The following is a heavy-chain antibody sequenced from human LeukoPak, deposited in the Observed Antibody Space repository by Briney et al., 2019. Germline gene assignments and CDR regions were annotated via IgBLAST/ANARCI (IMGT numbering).Heavy chain of an antibody. D-gene: IGHD1-26*01. V-gene: IGHV3-74*01. CDR3: ARVGKSGSYYYFDY. J-gene: IGHJ4*02. CDR2: INTDGRNT. Sequence: GGSLRLSCAASGFXFSTYWIYWVRQAPGKGLVWVSRINTDGRNTGYADSVKGRFTISRDNAKNTLYLQMTILTAEDTAVYYCARVGKSGSYYYFDYWGQGTLVTVSS. CDR1: GFXFSTYW.